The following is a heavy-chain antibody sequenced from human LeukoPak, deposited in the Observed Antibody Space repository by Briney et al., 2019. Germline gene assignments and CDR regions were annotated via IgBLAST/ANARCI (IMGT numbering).Heavy chain of an antibody. CDR1: GYSFTSYW. CDR2: IYPGDSDT. J-gene: IGHJ4*02. D-gene: IGHD3-22*01. V-gene: IGHV5-51*01. Sequence: GESLKISCKGSGYSFTSYWIGWVRQMPGKGLEWVGIIYPGDSDTRYSPSFQGQVTISADKSISTAYLQWSSLKASDTAMYYCARSTYYYGSSGQHHYFDYWGQGTLVTVSS. CDR3: ARSTYYYGSSGQHHYFDY.